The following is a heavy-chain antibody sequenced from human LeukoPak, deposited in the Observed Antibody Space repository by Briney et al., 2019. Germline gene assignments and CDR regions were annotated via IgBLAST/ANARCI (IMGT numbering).Heavy chain of an antibody. D-gene: IGHD2-2*01. CDR2: IHPNSGGT. J-gene: IGHJ4*02. V-gene: IGHV1-2*02. CDR1: GYTFSDFY. Sequence: GASVKVSCKASGYTFSDFYVHWVRQAPGRGLEWMGWIHPNSGGTNYAQSLQGRVTMTRDRSISTAYMELNRLTSDDTAVYYCARDPLSNSWYYFDYWGQGTLVTVSS. CDR3: ARDPLSNSWYYFDY.